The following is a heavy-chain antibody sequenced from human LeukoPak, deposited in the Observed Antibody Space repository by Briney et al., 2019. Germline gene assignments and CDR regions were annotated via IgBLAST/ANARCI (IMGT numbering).Heavy chain of an antibody. J-gene: IGHJ6*03. CDR2: MNPNSGNT. D-gene: IGHD6-13*01. V-gene: IGHV1-8*01. CDR3: ARGGDSSSWLYYYYYYMDV. CDR1: GYTFTSYD. Sequence: ASVKVSCKASGYTFTSYDINWVRQATGQGLEWMGWMNPNSGNTGYAQKFQGRVTMTRNTSISTAYMKLSSLRSEDTAVYYCARGGDSSSWLYYYYYYMDVWGKGTTVTISS.